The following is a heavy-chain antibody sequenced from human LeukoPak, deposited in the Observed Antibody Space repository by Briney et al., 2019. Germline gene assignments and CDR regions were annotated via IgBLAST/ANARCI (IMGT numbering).Heavy chain of an antibody. CDR3: ARESLSAVGATGLFDY. D-gene: IGHD1-26*01. J-gene: IGHJ4*02. V-gene: IGHV1-69*05. CDR1: GGTFSSYA. Sequence: SVKVSCKASGGTFSSYAISWVRQAPGQGLEWMGGIIPIFGTANYAQKFQGRVTITTDESTSTAYMELSSLRSEDTAVYYCARESLSAVGATGLFDYWGQRTLVTVSS. CDR2: IIPIFGTA.